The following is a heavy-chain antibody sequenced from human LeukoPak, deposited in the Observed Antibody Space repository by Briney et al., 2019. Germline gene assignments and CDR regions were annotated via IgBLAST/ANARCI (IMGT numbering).Heavy chain of an antibody. D-gene: IGHD1-1*01. Sequence: QSGGSLRLSCAASGFIFGGYAMNWVRQAPGKGLEWVSTVRVSGTTTFYADSVKGRFAISRDNSKKMVYLQMISLRGEDTALYYCAKARNAHYAYNDAFEIWGQGTMVTVSS. CDR2: VRVSGTTT. CDR1: GFIFGGYA. CDR3: AKARNAHYAYNDAFEI. V-gene: IGHV3-23*01. J-gene: IGHJ3*02.